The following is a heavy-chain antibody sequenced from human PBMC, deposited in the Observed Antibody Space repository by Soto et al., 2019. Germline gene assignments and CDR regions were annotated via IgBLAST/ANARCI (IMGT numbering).Heavy chain of an antibody. D-gene: IGHD6-13*01. CDR3: ARDLAAVPRAFDY. J-gene: IGHJ4*02. CDR1: GGSISSYF. V-gene: IGHV4-59*01. Sequence: PSETLSLTCTVSGGSISSYFYIWVRQPPGKGLEWIGSVYYTGTTDYNPSPKSRVTISVDTSKTQFSLNLRSVTAADTAVYYCARDLAAVPRAFDYWGRGTLVPVSS. CDR2: VYYTGTT.